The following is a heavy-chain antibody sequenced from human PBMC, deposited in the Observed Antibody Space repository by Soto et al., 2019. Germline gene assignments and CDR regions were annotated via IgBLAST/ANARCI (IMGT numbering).Heavy chain of an antibody. D-gene: IGHD2-15*01. CDR1: GGSVSSGSYY. Sequence: SETLSLTCTVSGGSVSSGSYYWSWIRQPPGKGLEWIGYIYYSGSTNYNPSLKSRVTISVDTSKNQFSLKLSSVTAADTAVYYCARGGYCSGGSCFNYWGQGTLVTVSS. CDR2: IYYSGST. J-gene: IGHJ4*02. CDR3: ARGGYCSGGSCFNY. V-gene: IGHV4-61*01.